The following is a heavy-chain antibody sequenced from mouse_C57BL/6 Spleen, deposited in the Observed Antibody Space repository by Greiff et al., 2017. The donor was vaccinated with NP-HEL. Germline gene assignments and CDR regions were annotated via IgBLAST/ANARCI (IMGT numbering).Heavy chain of an antibody. V-gene: IGHV1-9*01. Sequence: VQLQQSGAELMKPGPSVSLSCKATGYTFTGYWIEWVKQRPGHGLEWIGEILPGSGSTNYNEKFKGKATFTADTSSKTAYMQHGSLTTDDAAIYYGASPSWNYWGQGTTLTVSS. J-gene: IGHJ2*01. CDR2: ILPGSGST. CDR3: ASPSWNY. CDR1: GYTFTGYW.